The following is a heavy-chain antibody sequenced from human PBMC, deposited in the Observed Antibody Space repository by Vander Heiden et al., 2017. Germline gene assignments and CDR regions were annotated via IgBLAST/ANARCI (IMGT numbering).Heavy chain of an antibody. V-gene: IGHV4-38-2*02. CDR2: IYHSGST. D-gene: IGHD5-18*01. J-gene: IGHJ5*02. Sequence: QVQLQESGPGLVKPSETLSLTSAAPGYSISSGYYWGWIRQPPGKGLEWIGSIYHSGSTYYNPSLKSRVTISVDTSKNQFSLKLSSVTAADTAVYYCAREGIQLWLGWFDPWGQGTLVTVSS. CDR1: GYSISSGYY. CDR3: AREGIQLWLGWFDP.